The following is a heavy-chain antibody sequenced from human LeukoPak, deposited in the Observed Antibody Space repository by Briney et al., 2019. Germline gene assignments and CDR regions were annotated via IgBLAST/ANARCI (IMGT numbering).Heavy chain of an antibody. CDR2: IASDGSST. Sequence: GGSLRLSCAASGFTFSSSAMHWVRQAPGKGLVWVSRIASDGSSTTYADSVKGRFSISRDNAKNTLYLQMNSLRVEDTAVYYCERGRPHGNDYWGQGTLVTVSS. D-gene: IGHD4-23*01. V-gene: IGHV3-74*01. J-gene: IGHJ4*02. CDR3: ERGRPHGNDY. CDR1: GFTFSSSA.